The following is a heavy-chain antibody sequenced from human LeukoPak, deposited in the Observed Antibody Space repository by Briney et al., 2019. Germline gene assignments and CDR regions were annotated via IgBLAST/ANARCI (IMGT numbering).Heavy chain of an antibody. CDR1: GFTFSSYS. D-gene: IGHD5-24*01. Sequence: GRSLRLSCAASGFTFSSYSMNWVRQAPGKGLEWVSSISSSSSYIYYADSVKGRFTISRDNAKNSLYLQMNSLRAEDTAVYYCARELGYTYNSVDYWGQGTLVTVSS. CDR2: ISSSSSYI. CDR3: ARELGYTYNSVDY. J-gene: IGHJ4*02. V-gene: IGHV3-21*01.